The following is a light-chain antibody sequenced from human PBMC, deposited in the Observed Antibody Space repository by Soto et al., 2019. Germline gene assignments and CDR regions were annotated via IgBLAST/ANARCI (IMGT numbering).Light chain of an antibody. CDR2: QNS. CDR1: KLGDKY. CDR3: QAWDSSTAGV. Sequence: SSELTQPPSVSVSPGQTASITCSGDKLGDKYACWYQQKPGQSPVLVIYQNSKRPSGIPERFSGSYSGNTATLTISGTQAMDEADYYCQAWDSSTAGVFGTGTKVTVL. J-gene: IGLJ1*01. V-gene: IGLV3-1*01.